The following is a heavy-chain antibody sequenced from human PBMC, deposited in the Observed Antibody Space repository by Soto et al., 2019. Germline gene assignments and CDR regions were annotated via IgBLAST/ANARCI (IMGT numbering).Heavy chain of an antibody. J-gene: IGHJ4*02. CDR2: ISAHNGNT. Sequence: QVHLVQSGAEVKKPGASVKVSCKGSGYGFTTYGITWVRQAPGQGLEWMAWISAHNGNTTYAQKLQGRVTVTRDTSTSTAYMELRSLRSDDTAVYYCARGRYGDYWGQGARVTVSS. V-gene: IGHV1-18*01. D-gene: IGHD1-1*01. CDR1: GYGFTTYG. CDR3: ARGRYGDY.